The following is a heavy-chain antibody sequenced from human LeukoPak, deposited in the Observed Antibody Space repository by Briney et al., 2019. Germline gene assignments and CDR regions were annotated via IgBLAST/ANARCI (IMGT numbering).Heavy chain of an antibody. D-gene: IGHD2-2*01. CDR1: GGSISSHY. J-gene: IGHJ5*02. CDR3: ARTRGYCSSTSCYDNWFNP. V-gene: IGHV4-59*11. CDR2: IYYSGST. Sequence: SETLSLTCTVSGGSISSHYWSWIRQPPGKGLEWIGYIYYSGSTNYNPSLKSRVTISVDTSKNQFSLKLSSVTAADTAVYYCARTRGYCSSTSCYDNWFNPWGQGTLVTVSS.